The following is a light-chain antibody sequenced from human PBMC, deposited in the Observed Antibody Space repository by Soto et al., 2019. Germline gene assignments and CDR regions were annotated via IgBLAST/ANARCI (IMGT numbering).Light chain of an antibody. CDR3: SSYISSSTYV. CDR1: SSDIGRYNY. CDR2: DVS. J-gene: IGLJ1*01. Sequence: QSVLTQPASVSGSPGQSITFSCIGTSSDIGRYNYVSWYQQYPGKAPKFIIYDVSNRPSGVSNRFSGSKSGNTASLTISGLQAEHEDDYYCSSYISSSTYVFGTGTKVTVL. V-gene: IGLV2-14*01.